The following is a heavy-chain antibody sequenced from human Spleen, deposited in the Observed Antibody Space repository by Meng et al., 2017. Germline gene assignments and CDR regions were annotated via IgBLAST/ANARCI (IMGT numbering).Heavy chain of an antibody. CDR2: IYSGGST. V-gene: IGHV3-53*04. CDR3: ARAMAGTEFDY. D-gene: IGHD6-19*01. Sequence: GESLKIPCAASGFTVSSNYMSWVRQAPGQGLEWVSVIYSGGSTYYADSVKGRFTISRHNSKNTLYLQMNYLRAEDTAVYYCARAMAGTEFDYWGQGTLVTVSS. CDR1: GFTVSSNY. J-gene: IGHJ4*02.